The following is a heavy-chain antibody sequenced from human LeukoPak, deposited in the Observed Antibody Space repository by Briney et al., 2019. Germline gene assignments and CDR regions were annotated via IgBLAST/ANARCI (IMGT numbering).Heavy chain of an antibody. CDR1: GFTFSSYS. J-gene: IGHJ4*02. Sequence: GGSLRLSCAASGFTFSSYSMNWVRQAPGKGLEWVSSISSSSSYIYYADSVKGRFTISRDNAKNSLYLQMNSLRAEDTAVYYCARDEGHYYDSSGYFPGIDYWGQGTLVTVSP. CDR3: ARDEGHYYDSSGYFPGIDY. V-gene: IGHV3-21*01. CDR2: ISSSSSYI. D-gene: IGHD3-22*01.